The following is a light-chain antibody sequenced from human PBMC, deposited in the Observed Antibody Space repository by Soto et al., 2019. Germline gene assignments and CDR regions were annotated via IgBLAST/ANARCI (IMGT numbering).Light chain of an antibody. J-gene: IGLJ3*02. V-gene: IGLV2-14*01. CDR2: EVS. CDR3: CSYSSGSSLV. CDR1: NSDVGGYNY. Sequence: QSALTQPASVSGSPGQSITIPCTGTNSDVGGYNYVSWYQQHPGNTPKLIIYEVSNRPSGVSNRFSGSKSGNTASLTISGLQAEDEADYYCCSYSSGSSLVFGGGTQLTVL.